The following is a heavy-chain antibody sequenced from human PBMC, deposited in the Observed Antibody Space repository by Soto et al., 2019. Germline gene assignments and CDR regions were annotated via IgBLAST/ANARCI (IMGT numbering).Heavy chain of an antibody. CDR2: ISSSSSTI. J-gene: IGHJ4*02. CDR1: GFTFSSYS. D-gene: IGHD4-17*01. V-gene: IGHV3-48*01. Sequence: GGSLRLSCAASGFTFSSYSMNWVRQAPGKGLEWVSYISSSSSTIYYADSVKGRFTISRDNAKNSLYLQMNSMRAEDTAVYYCASEVQFSLFMTTVTRDYWGQGTLVTVSS. CDR3: ASEVQFSLFMTTVTRDY.